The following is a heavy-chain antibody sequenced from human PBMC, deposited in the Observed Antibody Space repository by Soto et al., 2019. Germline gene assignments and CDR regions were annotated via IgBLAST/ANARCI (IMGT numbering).Heavy chain of an antibody. CDR1: GFTFSSYW. D-gene: IGHD6-13*01. CDR3: ARDRVAAGMDY. J-gene: IGHJ4*02. Sequence: GGSLRLSCAASGFTFSSYWMHWVRQAPGKGLVWVSRINSDGSSTSYADSVKGRLTISRDNAKNTLYLQMNSLRAQYTAVYYSARDRVAAGMDYWGQGTLVTVSS. CDR2: INSDGSST. V-gene: IGHV3-74*01.